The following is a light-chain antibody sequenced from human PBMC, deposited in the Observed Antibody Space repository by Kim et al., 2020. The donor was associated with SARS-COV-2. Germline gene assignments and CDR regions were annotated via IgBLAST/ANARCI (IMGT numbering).Light chain of an antibody. CDR3: QAWDRGTEYV. CDR2: QDS. V-gene: IGLV3-1*01. Sequence: SYELTQPPSVSVSPGQTASITCSGDKLGDKYACWYQQKPGQSPVLVIYQDSKRPSGIPERFSGSNFGNTATLTISGTRALDGADYNCQAWDRGTEYVFGT. J-gene: IGLJ1*01. CDR1: KLGDKY.